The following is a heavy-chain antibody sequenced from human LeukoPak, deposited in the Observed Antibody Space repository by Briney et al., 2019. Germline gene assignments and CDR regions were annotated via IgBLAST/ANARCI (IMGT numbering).Heavy chain of an antibody. CDR1: GGSFSGYY. Sequence: NSSETLSLTCAVYGGSFSGYYWSWIRQPPGKGLEWMGEINHSGSTNYNPSLKSRVTISVDTSKNQCSLKLTSVTAADTAVYYCARGNPYKLLLRPQSNWLDPWGQGTLVTVSS. CDR2: INHSGST. CDR3: ARGNPYKLLLRPQSNWLDP. J-gene: IGHJ5*02. D-gene: IGHD2-15*01. V-gene: IGHV4-34*01.